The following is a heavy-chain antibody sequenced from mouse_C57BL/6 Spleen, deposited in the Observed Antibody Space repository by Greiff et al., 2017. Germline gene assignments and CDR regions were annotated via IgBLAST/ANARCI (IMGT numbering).Heavy chain of an antibody. CDR3: ARRDYDRNYYAMDY. V-gene: IGHV5-17*01. CDR1: GFTFSDYG. D-gene: IGHD2-4*01. J-gene: IGHJ4*01. Sequence: VQLKESGGGLVKPGGSLKLSCAASGFTFSDYGMHWVRQAPEKGLEWVAYISSGSSTIYYADTVKGRFTISRGNAKNTLFLQMTSLRSEDTAMYYCARRDYDRNYYAMDYWGQGTSVTVSS. CDR2: ISSGSSTI.